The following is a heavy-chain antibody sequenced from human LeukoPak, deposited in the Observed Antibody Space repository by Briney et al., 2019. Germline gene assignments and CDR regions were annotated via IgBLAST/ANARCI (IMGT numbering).Heavy chain of an antibody. J-gene: IGHJ4*02. V-gene: IGHV3-21*01. D-gene: IGHD3-9*01. CDR2: ISNRSSDI. CDR3: ARALYYDILTGYQTHTYYFDY. CDR1: RVTFSGYT. Sequence: GGSLRLSCTASRVTFSGYTMNWVRQAPGKGLEWVSSISNRSSDIYYADSVKGRFTISRDNARNALYLQMRSLRAEDTGVYYCARALYYDILTGYQTHTYYFDYWGQGTLVTVSS.